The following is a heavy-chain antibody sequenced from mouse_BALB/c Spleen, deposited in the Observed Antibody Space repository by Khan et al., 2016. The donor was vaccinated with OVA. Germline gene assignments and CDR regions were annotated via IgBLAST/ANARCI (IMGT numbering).Heavy chain of an antibody. CDR2: IDPYDSET. Sequence: QVQLQQSGAELVRPGASVTLSCKASGYTFTNYWMHWVQQRPEQGLEWIGKIDPYDSETHYNQKFKDKAILTVDRSSNTAYIQLSSLTAEDSAVYDCTSGDGYYAFDYWGQGSTLTGAS. D-gene: IGHD2-3*01. J-gene: IGHJ2*01. V-gene: IGHV1-52*01. CDR1: GYTFTNYW. CDR3: TSGDGYYAFDY.